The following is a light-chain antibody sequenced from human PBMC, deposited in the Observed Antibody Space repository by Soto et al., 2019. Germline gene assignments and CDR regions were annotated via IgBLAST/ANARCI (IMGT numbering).Light chain of an antibody. Sequence: QSALTQPASVSGSPGQSITISCTGTSSDVGGYNYVSWYQHHPGKVPKLMIYEVSNRPLGISNRFSGSKSRNTASLTISGLQSEDEADYYCSSYTTSYTQVFGGGTKLTVL. CDR2: EVS. J-gene: IGLJ2*01. V-gene: IGLV2-14*01. CDR1: SSDVGGYNY. CDR3: SSYTTSYTQV.